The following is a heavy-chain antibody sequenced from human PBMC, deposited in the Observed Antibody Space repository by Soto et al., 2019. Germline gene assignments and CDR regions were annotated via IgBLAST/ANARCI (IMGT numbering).Heavy chain of an antibody. CDR3: ARLVTHALWFDP. J-gene: IGHJ5*02. CDR2: INPSGGST. D-gene: IGHD2-21*02. CDR1: GYTFTSYY. V-gene: IGHV1-46*01. Sequence: ASVKVSCKXSGYTFTSYYMHWVRQAPGQGLEWMGIINPSGGSTSYAQKFQGRVTMTRDTSTSTVYMELSSLRSEDTAVYYCARLVTHALWFDPWGQGTLVTVSS.